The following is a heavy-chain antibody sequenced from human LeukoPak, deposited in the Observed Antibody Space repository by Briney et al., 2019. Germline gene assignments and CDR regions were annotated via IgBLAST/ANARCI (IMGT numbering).Heavy chain of an antibody. J-gene: IGHJ3*01. CDR2: INPTGGST. CDR1: GGTFSSYA. Sequence: ASVKVSCKASGGTFSSYAISWVRQAPGQGLEWMGLINPTGGSTGYAQKFQGRVTMTRDMSTSTDYMELSSLRSEDTAIYYCARDNSVGDNAWWFDPWGQGTLVTVSS. V-gene: IGHV1-46*01. D-gene: IGHD2-15*01. CDR3: ARDNSVGDNAWWFDP.